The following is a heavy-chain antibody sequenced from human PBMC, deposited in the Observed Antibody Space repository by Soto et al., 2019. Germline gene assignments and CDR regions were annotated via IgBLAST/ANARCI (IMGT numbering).Heavy chain of an antibody. J-gene: IGHJ5*02. CDR2: IYPGDSDT. V-gene: IGHV5-51*01. CDR3: AKRYDSSGYYSLNCFDP. Sequence: GESLKISCKGSGYSFTSYWLGWVRQMPGKGLEWMGIIYPGDSDTRYSPSFQGQVTISADKSISTAYLQWSSLKASDTAMYYCAKRYDSSGYYSLNCFDPWGQGTLVTVSS. D-gene: IGHD3-22*01. CDR1: GYSFTSYW.